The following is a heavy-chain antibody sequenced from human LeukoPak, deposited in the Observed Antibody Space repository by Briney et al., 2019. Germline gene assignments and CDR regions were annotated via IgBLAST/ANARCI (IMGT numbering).Heavy chain of an antibody. CDR1: GVTLSSYA. CDR3: AKDRTGGASYWYFDL. D-gene: IGHD1-26*01. V-gene: IGHV3-23*01. J-gene: IGHJ2*01. CDR2: ISSSGSGGNT. Sequence: PGGSLRLSCAASGVTLSSYAMSWARQAPGKGLEWVSGISSSGSGGNTYYADSVKGRFTISRDSSKNTLFLHMNTLRAEDTAIYYCAKDRTGGASYWYFDLGGRGTLVTVSS.